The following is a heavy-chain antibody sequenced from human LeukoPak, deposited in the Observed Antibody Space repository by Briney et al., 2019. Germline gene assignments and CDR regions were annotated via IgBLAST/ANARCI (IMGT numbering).Heavy chain of an antibody. D-gene: IGHD1-26*01. CDR1: GGTFSSYT. V-gene: IGHV1-69*02. CDR3: TREGGSYYFDAFDI. J-gene: IGHJ3*02. Sequence: GASVKVSCKASGGTFSSYTISWVRQAPGQGLGWMGRIIPILGIANYAQKFQGRVTITADKSTSTAYMELSSLRSEDTAVYYCTREGGSYYFDAFDIWGQGTMVTVSS. CDR2: IIPILGIA.